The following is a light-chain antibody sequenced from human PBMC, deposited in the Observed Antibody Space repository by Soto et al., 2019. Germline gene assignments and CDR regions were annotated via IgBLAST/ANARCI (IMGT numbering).Light chain of an antibody. CDR3: QSFDTSLSGFYV. CDR1: SSNIRRNT. V-gene: IGLV1-44*01. J-gene: IGLJ1*01. CDR2: SNI. Sequence: QSVLTQPPSASGTPGQRVIMSCSGSSSNIRRNTVNWYQQLPGTAPKLLIYSNIQRPSGVPDRFSGSKSGTSATLAITGLQADDEADYYCQSFDTSLSGFYVFGTGTKVTVL.